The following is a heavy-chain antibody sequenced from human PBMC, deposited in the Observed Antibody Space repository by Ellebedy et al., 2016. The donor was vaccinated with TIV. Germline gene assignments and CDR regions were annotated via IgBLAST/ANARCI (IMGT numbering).Heavy chain of an antibody. Sequence: GESLKISCAASGFTFSSYWMHWVRQAPGKGLVWVSRINIDGSSTTYADSVRGRFTISRDNSKNILYLQMNSLRADDTAVYFCARANFWSAEGDHWGQGTLVTVSS. J-gene: IGHJ4*02. D-gene: IGHD3-3*01. V-gene: IGHV3-74*03. CDR1: GFTFSSYW. CDR3: ARANFWSAEGDH. CDR2: INIDGSST.